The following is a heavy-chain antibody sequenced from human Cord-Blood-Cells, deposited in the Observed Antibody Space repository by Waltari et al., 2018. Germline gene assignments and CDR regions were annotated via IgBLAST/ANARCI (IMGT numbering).Heavy chain of an antibody. D-gene: IGHD6-13*01. CDR1: GYTPTHVS. J-gene: IGHJ3*02. Sequence: QVQLVQSGAEVKKPGAPVKASCKVSGYTPTHVSMLWVRQAPGKGLEWMGGFDPEDGETIYAQKFQGRVTMTEDTSTDTAYMELSSLRSEDTAVYYCATRGYSSAFDIWGQGTMVTVSS. V-gene: IGHV1-24*01. CDR3: ATRGYSSAFDI. CDR2: FDPEDGET.